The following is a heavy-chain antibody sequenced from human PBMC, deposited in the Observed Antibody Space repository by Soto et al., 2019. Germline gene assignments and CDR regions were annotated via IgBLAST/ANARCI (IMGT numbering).Heavy chain of an antibody. D-gene: IGHD3-22*01. Sequence: ASVKVSCKASGYTFTSYGISWVRQAPGQGLEWMGWISAYNGNTNYAQKLQGRVTMTTDTSTSTAYMELRSLRSDDTAVYYCARDAKANYDSSGYYPFDYWGQGTLVTVSS. CDR3: ARDAKANYDSSGYYPFDY. J-gene: IGHJ4*02. CDR1: GYTFTSYG. CDR2: ISAYNGNT. V-gene: IGHV1-18*04.